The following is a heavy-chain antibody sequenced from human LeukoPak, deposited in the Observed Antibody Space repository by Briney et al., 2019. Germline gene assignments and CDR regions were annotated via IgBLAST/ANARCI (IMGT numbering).Heavy chain of an antibody. CDR1: GFTFSSYA. CDR2: ISGSGGST. D-gene: IGHD2-2*01. J-gene: IGHJ4*02. CDR3: ARNLRPGYCSSTSCLPSGY. Sequence: GGSLRLSGAASGFTFSSYAMSWVRQAPGKGLEWVSAISGSGGSTYYADSVKGRFTISRDNSKNTLYLQMNSLRAEDTAVYYCARNLRPGYCSSTSCLPSGYWGQGTLVTVSS. V-gene: IGHV3-23*01.